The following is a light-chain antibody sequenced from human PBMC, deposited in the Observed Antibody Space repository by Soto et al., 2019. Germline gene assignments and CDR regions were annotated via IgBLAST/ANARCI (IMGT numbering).Light chain of an antibody. CDR1: SSDVGVYNY. Sequence: QSALTQSRSVSGSPGQSVTISCTGTSSDVGVYNYVSWFQQHPGKAPKLMIYDVTTRPSGVPDRFSGSKSGNTASLTISGLQAEDEGDYYCCSYVGSYSYVFGSGTKLTVL. J-gene: IGLJ1*01. V-gene: IGLV2-11*01. CDR2: DVT. CDR3: CSYVGSYSYV.